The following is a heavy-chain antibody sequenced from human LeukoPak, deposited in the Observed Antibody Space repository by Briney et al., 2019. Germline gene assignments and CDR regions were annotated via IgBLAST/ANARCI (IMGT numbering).Heavy chain of an antibody. CDR3: AKDIAQGYTFGTIEEDY. CDR2: VSESGDIT. J-gene: IGHJ4*02. V-gene: IGHV3-23*01. Sequence: GGSLRLSCAASGIAFSRFAMSWVRQAPGKGLEWVSVVSESGDITHYAESVRGRFTISRDNSKNTLYLEMNRLRSDDAAIYYCAKDIAQGYTFGTIEEDYWGQGTLVTVAS. CDR1: GIAFSRFA. D-gene: IGHD5-12*01.